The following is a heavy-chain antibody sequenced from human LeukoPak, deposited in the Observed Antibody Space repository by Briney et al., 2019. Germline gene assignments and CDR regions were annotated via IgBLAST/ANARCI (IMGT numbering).Heavy chain of an antibody. CDR1: GDSISSSNW. Sequence: SGTLSLTCAVSGDSISSSNWWTWVRQPPGKGLEWIGEIYHSGRTNDNPSLKSRVTMSVDKSKNQFSLKLSSVTAADTAVYYCATGVLKWELPLVYWGQGTLVTVSS. D-gene: IGHD1-26*01. CDR3: ATGVLKWELPLVY. CDR2: IYHSGRT. J-gene: IGHJ4*02. V-gene: IGHV4-4*02.